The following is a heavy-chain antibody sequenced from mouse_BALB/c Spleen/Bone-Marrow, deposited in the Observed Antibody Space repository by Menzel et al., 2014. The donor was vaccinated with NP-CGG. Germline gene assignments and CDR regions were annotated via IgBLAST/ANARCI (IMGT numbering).Heavy chain of an antibody. J-gene: IGHJ2*01. D-gene: IGHD4-1*01. V-gene: IGHV5-17*02. CDR1: GFTFSSFG. Sequence: EVQRVESGGGLVQPGGSRKLSCAASGFTFSSFGMHWVRQAPEKGLEWVAYISSGSSTIFYADTVKGRFTVSRDNPKSTLFLQMTSLRSEDTAMYYCTRGGNWDDFDYWGQGTTLTVSS. CDR2: ISSGSSTI. CDR3: TRGGNWDDFDY.